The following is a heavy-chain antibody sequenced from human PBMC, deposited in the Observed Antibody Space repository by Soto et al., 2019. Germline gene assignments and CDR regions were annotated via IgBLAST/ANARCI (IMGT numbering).Heavy chain of an antibody. V-gene: IGHV4-34*01. CDR2: INHSGST. D-gene: IGHD3-3*01. J-gene: IGHJ6*02. CDR1: GGSFSGYY. Sequence: SETLSLTCAVYGGSFSGYYWSWIRQPPGKGLEWIGEINHSGSTNYNPTLKSRVTISVDTSKNQFSLKLSSVTAADTAVYYCARDNYDFWSGSYYYYYYGMDVWGQGTTVTVSS. CDR3: ARDNYDFWSGSYYYYYYGMDV.